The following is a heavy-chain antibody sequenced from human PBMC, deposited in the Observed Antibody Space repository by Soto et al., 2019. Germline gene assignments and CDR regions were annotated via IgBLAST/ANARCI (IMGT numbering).Heavy chain of an antibody. D-gene: IGHD3-22*01. CDR3: AIFPYYYASSWYYPGAY. J-gene: IGHJ4*02. CDR2: ISSRSSYL. Sequence: GGSMRLACAASGFTFSSYSMTWVRQAAGKGLEWVSSISSRSSYLYYSDSVKGRFTISRDNAKNSLYLQMNSLRAEDTAVYYCAIFPYYYASSWYYPGAYWGQGTLVTVSS. CDR1: GFTFSSYS. V-gene: IGHV3-21*01.